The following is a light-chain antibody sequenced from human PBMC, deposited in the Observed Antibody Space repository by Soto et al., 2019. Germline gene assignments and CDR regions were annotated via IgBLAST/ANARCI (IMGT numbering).Light chain of an antibody. J-gene: IGKJ5*01. CDR2: AAS. V-gene: IGKV1-27*01. CDR1: QGISNY. CDR3: QQYSGSPAIT. Sequence: DIQITQSPSTLSASERDRVTITCRVSQGISNYLAWYQQKPGKVPRLLIYAASTLQSGVPARFSGSGSGTDFTLTISSLQPEDVAIYYCQQYSGSPAITFGQGTRLENK.